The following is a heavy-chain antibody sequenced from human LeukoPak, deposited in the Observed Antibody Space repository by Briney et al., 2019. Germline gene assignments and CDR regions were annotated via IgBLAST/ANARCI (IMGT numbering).Heavy chain of an antibody. CDR3: AREEYSYGYDDY. D-gene: IGHD5-18*01. Sequence: GGSLRLSCAASGFAFSRYWMSWVRQTPRKGLEWVANIKQDGGEIYYVDSVKGRFTISRDNAKNSLYLQMNSLRAEDTALYYCAREEYSYGYDDYWGQGTLVTVSS. CDR2: IKQDGGEI. J-gene: IGHJ4*02. CDR1: GFAFSRYW. V-gene: IGHV3-7*03.